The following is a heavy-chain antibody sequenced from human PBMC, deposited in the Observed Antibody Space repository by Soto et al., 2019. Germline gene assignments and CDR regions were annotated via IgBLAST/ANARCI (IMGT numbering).Heavy chain of an antibody. J-gene: IGHJ4*02. V-gene: IGHV3-33*01. Sequence: QVQLVESGGGVVQPGRSLRLSCAASGFTFSSCGMHWVRQAPGKGLEWVAVIWFDGSNKYYADSVKGRFTISRDNSKNTLYLQMSTLRADDTAVYYCARGFPRRLIAAPFDYWGQGTLVTVSS. CDR2: IWFDGSNK. D-gene: IGHD6-6*01. CDR1: GFTFSSCG. CDR3: ARGFPRRLIAAPFDY.